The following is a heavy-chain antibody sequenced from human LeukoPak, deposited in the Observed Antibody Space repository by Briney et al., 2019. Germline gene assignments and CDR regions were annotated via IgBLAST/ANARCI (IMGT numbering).Heavy chain of an antibody. J-gene: IGHJ4*02. Sequence: SETLSLTCTVTGYSISSGYYWGWIRQPPGKGLEWIGSIYHSGSPYYNPSLKSRVTISVDTSKNHFSLKPSSVTAADTAVYYCARGNWNDVVGYYFDYWGQGTLVTVPS. CDR3: ARGNWNDVVGYYFDY. CDR1: GYSISSGYY. CDR2: IYHSGSP. D-gene: IGHD1-1*01. V-gene: IGHV4-38-2*02.